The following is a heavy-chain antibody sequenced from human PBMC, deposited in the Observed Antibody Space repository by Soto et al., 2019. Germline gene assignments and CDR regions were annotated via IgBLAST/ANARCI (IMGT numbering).Heavy chain of an antibody. CDR1: GGSFSGYY. Sequence: SETLSLTCAVYGGSFSGYYWSWIRQPPGKGLEWIGEINHSGSTNFNPALKSRVTISVDTSKNQFSLKLSSVTAADTAVYYCARASWQLAFFVWGQGTLVTVSS. V-gene: IGHV4-34*01. CDR2: INHSGST. J-gene: IGHJ4*02. CDR3: ARASWQLAFFV. D-gene: IGHD6-13*01.